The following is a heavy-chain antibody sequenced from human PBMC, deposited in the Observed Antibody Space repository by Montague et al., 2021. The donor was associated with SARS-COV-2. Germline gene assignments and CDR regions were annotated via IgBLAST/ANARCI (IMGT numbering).Heavy chain of an antibody. CDR3: ARGPHSNTWYDPGDY. Sequence: SETLSLTCTVSGGSISNYYWSWIRQTPGKGLEWIGFIFHSGTTNYNPSLKSRVTISTDTSKNHFSLRLTSVTTTDTAVYYCARGPHSNTWYDPGDYWGQGILATVSP. J-gene: IGHJ4*02. CDR2: IFHSGTT. D-gene: IGHD6-13*01. CDR1: GGSISNYY. V-gene: IGHV4-59*01.